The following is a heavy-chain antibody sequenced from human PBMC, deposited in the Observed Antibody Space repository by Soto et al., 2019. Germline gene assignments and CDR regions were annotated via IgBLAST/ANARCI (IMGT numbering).Heavy chain of an antibody. V-gene: IGHV3-30*18. Sequence: PGGSLRLSCAASGFTISSFGLHWVRQAPDKGLQWVAVISYDGSDKYYADSVKGRLTMPRDASTNTMYLQMNSLRPGDTAGYYCAKTSGVDYVWGSSGLDPWGQGTLVTV. CDR2: ISYDGSDK. CDR1: GFTISSFG. J-gene: IGHJ5*02. CDR3: AKTSGVDYVWGSSGLDP. D-gene: IGHD3-16*01.